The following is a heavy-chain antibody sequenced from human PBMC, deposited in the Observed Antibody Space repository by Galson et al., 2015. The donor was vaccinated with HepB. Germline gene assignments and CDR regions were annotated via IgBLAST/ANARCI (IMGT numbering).Heavy chain of an antibody. CDR1: GYTFSSYY. CDR2: INPNAGST. CDR3: ARGGTTLTHYFDY. D-gene: IGHD4-17*01. J-gene: IGHJ4*02. Sequence: SVKVSCKASGYTFSSYYLHWVRRAPGQGLEWMGIINPNAGSTSYTQKFQGRVTMTRDTSTSTVYMELSSLRSEDTAVYYCARGGTTLTHYFDYWGQGTLVTVSS. V-gene: IGHV1-46*01.